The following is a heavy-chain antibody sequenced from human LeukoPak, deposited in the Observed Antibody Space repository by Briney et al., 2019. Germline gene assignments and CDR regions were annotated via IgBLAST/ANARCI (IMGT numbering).Heavy chain of an antibody. CDR3: AKLHSSSSQNY. Sequence: GGSLRLSCAASGFTFSSYGMHWVRQAPGKGLEWVAVISYDGSNKYYADSVKGRFTISRDNSKNTLYLQMNSLRAEDTAVYYCAKLHSSSSQNYWGQGTLVTVSS. J-gene: IGHJ4*02. CDR2: ISYDGSNK. V-gene: IGHV3-30*18. D-gene: IGHD6-6*01. CDR1: GFTFSSYG.